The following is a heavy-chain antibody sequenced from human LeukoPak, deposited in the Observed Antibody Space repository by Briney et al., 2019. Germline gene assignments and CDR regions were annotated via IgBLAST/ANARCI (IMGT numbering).Heavy chain of an antibody. Sequence: GGSLRLSCAASGFTVSSNYMSWVRQAPGKGPEWVSVIYSGGSTYYADSVKGRFTISRDNSKNTLYLQMNSLRAEDTAVYYCAREYRGEYYFAYWGQGTLVTVSS. CDR1: GFTVSSNY. CDR2: IYSGGST. V-gene: IGHV3-66*01. D-gene: IGHD3-10*01. J-gene: IGHJ4*02. CDR3: AREYRGEYYFAY.